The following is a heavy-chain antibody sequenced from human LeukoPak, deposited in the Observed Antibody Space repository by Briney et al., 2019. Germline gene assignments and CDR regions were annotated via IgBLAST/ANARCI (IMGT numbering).Heavy chain of an antibody. CDR1: GFTFSSYA. V-gene: IGHV3-23*01. Sequence: GGSLRLSCAASGFTFSSYAMSWVRQAPGKGLEWVSAISGSGGSTYYADSVKGRFTISRDNSKNTLYLQMNSLRAEDTAVYYRAKQEDYVWGSYRTYYFDYWGQGTLVTVSS. D-gene: IGHD3-16*02. CDR3: AKQEDYVWGSYRTYYFDY. J-gene: IGHJ4*02. CDR2: ISGSGGST.